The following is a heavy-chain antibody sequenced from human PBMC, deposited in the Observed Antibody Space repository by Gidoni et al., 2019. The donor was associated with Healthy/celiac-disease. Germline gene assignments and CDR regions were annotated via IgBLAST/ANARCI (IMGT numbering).Heavy chain of an antibody. V-gene: IGHV3-21*01. J-gene: IGHJ3*02. CDR2: ISSSSSYI. CDR3: ARNAEMWPQKFDAFDI. Sequence: EVQLVESGGGLVKPGGSLRLSCAASGFTFSSYSMNWVRQAPGKGLEWVSSISSSSSYIYYADSVKGRFTISRDNAKNSLYLQMNSLRAEDTAVYYCARNAEMWPQKFDAFDIWGQGTMVTVSS. D-gene: IGHD2-21*01. CDR1: GFTFSSYS.